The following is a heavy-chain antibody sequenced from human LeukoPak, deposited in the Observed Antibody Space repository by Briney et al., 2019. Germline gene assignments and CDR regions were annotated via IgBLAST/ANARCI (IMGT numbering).Heavy chain of an antibody. CDR3: ARWLTYHFDY. V-gene: IGHV1-8*01. CDR2: MNPNSGNT. D-gene: IGHD5-12*01. J-gene: IGHJ4*02. Sequence: ASVKVSCKASGYTFTRYDINWVRQATEQGLEWMGWMNPNSGNTGYAQKFQGRVTMTRNTSISTAFMELSSLRSEDTAVYYCARWLTYHFDYWGQGTLVTVSS. CDR1: GYTFTRYD.